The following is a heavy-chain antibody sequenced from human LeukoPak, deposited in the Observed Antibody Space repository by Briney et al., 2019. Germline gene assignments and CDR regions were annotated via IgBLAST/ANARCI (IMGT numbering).Heavy chain of an antibody. CDR2: IRYDGSDK. J-gene: IGHJ4*02. V-gene: IGHV3-30*02. CDR1: GFTLRGYG. D-gene: IGHD6-19*01. CDR3: AKDHVSGSGWYCDY. Sequence: GGSLRLSCAASGFTLRGYGMHWVRQAPGKGLEWVAFIRYDGSDKSYADSVKGRFTISRDNSKNTLYLQMNSLRAEDTAVYYCAKDHVSGSGWYCDYWGQGTLVTVSS.